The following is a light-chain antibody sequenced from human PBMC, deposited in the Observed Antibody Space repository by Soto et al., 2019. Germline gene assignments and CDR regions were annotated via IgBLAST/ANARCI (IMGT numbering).Light chain of an antibody. CDR3: QQRSNWPGT. CDR2: DAS. V-gene: IGKV3-11*01. J-gene: IGKJ1*01. Sequence: EIVLTQSPGTLSLSPGERATLSCRASQSVSSNLAWHQQKPGQAPRLLIYDASNRATGIPARFSGSGSGTDFTLTISSLEPEDFAVYYCQQRSNWPGTFGQGTKVDI. CDR1: QSVSSN.